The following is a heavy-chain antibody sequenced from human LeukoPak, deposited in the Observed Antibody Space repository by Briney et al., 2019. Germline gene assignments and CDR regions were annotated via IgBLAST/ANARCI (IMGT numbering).Heavy chain of an antibody. V-gene: IGHV3-21*01. Sequence: GSLRLSCAASGFTFSRHGMNWVRQVPGKGLEWVSSISSSSTYIFYADSSQGRFTMSRDNAKKSLYLQMNSLRAEDTAVYYCARGGTAAATHLSFDYWGQGTQVSVSS. J-gene: IGHJ4*02. CDR2: ISSSSTYI. CDR3: ARGGTAAATHLSFDY. D-gene: IGHD6-13*01. CDR1: GFTFSRHG.